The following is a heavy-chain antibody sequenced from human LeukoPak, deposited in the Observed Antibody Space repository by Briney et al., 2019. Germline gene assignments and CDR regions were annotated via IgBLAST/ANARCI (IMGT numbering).Heavy chain of an antibody. CDR2: IYYSGST. J-gene: IGHJ4*02. CDR3: ARTRRGYSYGWDY. CDR1: GGSISSSSYY. Sequence: AETLSLTCTVSGGSISSSSYYWGWIRQPPGKGLEWIVSIYYSGSTYYNPSLKSRVTISVDTSKNQFSLKLSSVTAADTAVYYCARTRRGYSYGWDYWGQGTLVTVSS. V-gene: IGHV4-39*07. D-gene: IGHD5-18*01.